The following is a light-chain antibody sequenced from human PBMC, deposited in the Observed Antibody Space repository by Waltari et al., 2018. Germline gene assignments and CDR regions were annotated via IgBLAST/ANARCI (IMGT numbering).Light chain of an antibody. CDR2: EVS. Sequence: DILMTQSPSTLSASVGDRVTITCRASQSISGWLAWYQQQPGKAPKILISEVSSLEMGVPLRFSGSGSGTKFTLTISSLQPDDFATYYCQHYSSYLVTFGEGTKVEI. CDR1: QSISGW. V-gene: IGKV1-5*01. CDR3: QHYSSYLVT. J-gene: IGKJ4*01.